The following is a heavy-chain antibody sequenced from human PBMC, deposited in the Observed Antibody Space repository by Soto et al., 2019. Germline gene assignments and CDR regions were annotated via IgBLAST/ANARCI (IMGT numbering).Heavy chain of an antibody. J-gene: IGHJ6*02. Sequence: PSKTLSLTCAISGDSVSSNSAAWNWIRQSPSRGLEWLGRTYYRSKWYNDYAVSVKSRITINPDTSKNQFSLQLNSVTPEDTAVYYCARSTTGDPLEYYYYGMDVWGQGTTVTVSS. CDR3: ARSTTGDPLEYYYYGMDV. V-gene: IGHV6-1*01. D-gene: IGHD7-27*01. CDR1: GDSVSSNSAA. CDR2: TYYRSKWYN.